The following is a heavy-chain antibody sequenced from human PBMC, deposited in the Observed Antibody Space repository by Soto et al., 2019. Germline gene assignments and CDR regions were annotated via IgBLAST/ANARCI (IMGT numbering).Heavy chain of an antibody. D-gene: IGHD1-26*01. J-gene: IGHJ4*02. CDR1: GYTFTSYP. CDR3: ARAGGIEGGYYYFDY. CDR2: INAGNGHT. V-gene: IGHV1-3*01. Sequence: GGSMKVSRKASGYTFTSYPMHWVRQAPGQILSKTECINAGNGHTKYSQKFQLRASVYRATSANTVYMERSRLTSEDTALYYCARAGGIEGGYYYFDYWGQRTPVTVSS.